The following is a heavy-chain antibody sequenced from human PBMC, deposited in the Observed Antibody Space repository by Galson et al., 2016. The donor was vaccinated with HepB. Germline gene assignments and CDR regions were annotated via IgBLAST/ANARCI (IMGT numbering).Heavy chain of an antibody. CDR1: GFTFRSYA. CDR3: AKDQGYSTSWYGGFDY. D-gene: IGHD6-13*01. CDR2: ISNEGTNK. J-gene: IGHJ4*01. V-gene: IGHV3-30*18. Sequence: SLRLSCAVSGFTFRSYAMHWVRQAPGKGLEWVAGISNEGTNKYYGDSVKGRFTISRDNSKNTVYVQIDSPTTDDTAVYYCAKDQGYSTSWYGGFDYWGHGVWVIVSS.